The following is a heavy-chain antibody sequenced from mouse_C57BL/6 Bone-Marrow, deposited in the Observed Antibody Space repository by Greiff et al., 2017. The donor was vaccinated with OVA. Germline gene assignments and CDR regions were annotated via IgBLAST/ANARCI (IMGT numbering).Heavy chain of an antibody. D-gene: IGHD1-2*01. CDR3: ASLREAY. J-gene: IGHJ3*01. V-gene: IGHV1-54*01. Sequence: QVQLQQSGAELVRPGTSVKVSCKASGYAFTNYLIEWVNQRPGQGLEWIGVINPGSGGTNYNEKFKGKATMTADKSSSTAYMQLSSLTSEDSAVYFCASLREAYWGQGTLVTVSA. CDR2: INPGSGGT. CDR1: GYAFTNYL.